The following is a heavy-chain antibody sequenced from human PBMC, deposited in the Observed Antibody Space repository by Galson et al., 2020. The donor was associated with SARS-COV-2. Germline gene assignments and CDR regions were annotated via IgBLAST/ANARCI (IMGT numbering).Heavy chain of an antibody. CDR2: IYSGGST. V-gene: IGHV3-66*01. D-gene: IGHD2-8*01. Sequence: TGGSLRLSCAASEFTDSSNYMSWVRQAPGKGLEWVSVIYSGGSTYYADSVKGRFTISRDNSKNTLYLQMNSLRAEDTAVYYCARGYCTNGVCYCDAFDIWGQGTIVTVSS. CDR1: EFTDSSNY. CDR3: ARGYCTNGVCYCDAFDI. J-gene: IGHJ3*02.